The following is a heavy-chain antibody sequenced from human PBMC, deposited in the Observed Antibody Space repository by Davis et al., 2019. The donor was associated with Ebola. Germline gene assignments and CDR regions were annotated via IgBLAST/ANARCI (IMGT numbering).Heavy chain of an antibody. CDR3: ARGGAQQWLVLDYYYGMDV. CDR1: GYTFTGYY. D-gene: IGHD6-19*01. Sequence: ASVKVSCKASGYTFTGYYMHWVRQAPGQGLEWMGRINPYSGGTNYAQKFQGRVTMTRDTSISTAYMELSRLRSDDTAVYYCARGGAQQWLVLDYYYGMDVWGKGTTVTVSS. CDR2: INPYSGGT. J-gene: IGHJ6*04. V-gene: IGHV1-2*06.